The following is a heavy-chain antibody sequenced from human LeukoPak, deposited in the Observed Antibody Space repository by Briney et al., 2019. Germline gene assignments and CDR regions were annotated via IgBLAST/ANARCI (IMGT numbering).Heavy chain of an antibody. D-gene: IGHD3-10*01. Sequence: PSETLSLTCTVSGGSISSYYWSWIRQPPGKGLEWIGYIYYSGSTNYNPSLKSRVTISVDTSKNQFSLKQSSVTAADTAVYYCARAAIWFGGHYFDYWGQGTLVTVSS. J-gene: IGHJ4*02. V-gene: IGHV4-59*01. CDR2: IYYSGST. CDR1: GGSISSYY. CDR3: ARAAIWFGGHYFDY.